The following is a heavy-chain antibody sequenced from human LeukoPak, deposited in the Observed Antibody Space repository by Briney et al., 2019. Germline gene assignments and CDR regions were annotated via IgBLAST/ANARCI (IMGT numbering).Heavy chain of an antibody. D-gene: IGHD3-22*01. V-gene: IGHV1-2*02. CDR2: INPNSGGT. CDR3: ARDAYYYDSSGYYPADY. J-gene: IGHJ4*02. Sequence: GASVKVSCKASGYTFTGYYMHWVRQAPGQGLEWMGWINPNSGGTNYAQKFQGRVTMTRDTSISTAYMELSRLSSDDTAVYYCARDAYYYDSSGYYPADYWGQGTLVTVSS. CDR1: GYTFTGYY.